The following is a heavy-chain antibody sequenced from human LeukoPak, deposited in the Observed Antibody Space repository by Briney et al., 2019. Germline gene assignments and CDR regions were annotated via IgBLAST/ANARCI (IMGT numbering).Heavy chain of an antibody. Sequence: ASVKVSCKASGNTFTAYYMHWVRQAPGQGLEWMGWINPNSGGTNYAQKFQGRVTMTRDTSISTAYMGLSRLRSDDTAVYYCARGYYGSGGGFDPWGQGTLVSVSS. J-gene: IGHJ5*02. CDR2: INPNSGGT. V-gene: IGHV1-2*02. CDR1: GNTFTAYY. CDR3: ARGYYGSGGGFDP. D-gene: IGHD3-10*01.